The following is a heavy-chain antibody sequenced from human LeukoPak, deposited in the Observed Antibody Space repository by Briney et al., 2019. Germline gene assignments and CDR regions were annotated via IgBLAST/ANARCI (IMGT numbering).Heavy chain of an antibody. CDR2: ISSSGSTK. CDR3: ARDGHAYGRGSPHY. CDR1: GFTFSDYN. V-gene: IGHV3-11*01. J-gene: IGHJ4*02. Sequence: PGGGLSLSCAASGFTFSDYNMSWIRRAPGKGLEWVSYISSSGSTKYYADSVKGRFSISRDNAKNSYLQMNSLRAEDTAVYYCARDGHAYGRGSPHYWGQGTLVTVSS. D-gene: IGHD3-10*01.